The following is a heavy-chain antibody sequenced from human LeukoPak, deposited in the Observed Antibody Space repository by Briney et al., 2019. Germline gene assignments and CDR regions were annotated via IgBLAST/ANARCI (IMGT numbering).Heavy chain of an antibody. Sequence: GGSLRLSCRASGFPLGDYAMSWFRQAPGKGLEWVGFIRSKAYGGTTEYAASVKGRFTISRDDSKSIAYLQMNSLETEDTAVYYCTRAPLDDQLEVATFDYWGQGTLVTVSS. CDR2: IRSKAYGGTT. CDR1: GFPLGDYA. D-gene: IGHD5-12*01. CDR3: TRAPLDDQLEVATFDY. J-gene: IGHJ4*02. V-gene: IGHV3-49*03.